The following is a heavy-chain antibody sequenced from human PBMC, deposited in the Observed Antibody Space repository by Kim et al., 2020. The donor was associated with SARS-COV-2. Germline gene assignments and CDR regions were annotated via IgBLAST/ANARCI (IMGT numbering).Heavy chain of an antibody. Sequence: IYYADSIKGRFTISRDNAQKSVYLQMDSLRAEDTAIYFCAVIAVAGQAFDSWGQGTLVTVSS. CDR2: I. J-gene: IGHJ4*02. CDR3: AVIAVAGQAFDS. D-gene: IGHD6-19*01. V-gene: IGHV3-48*03.